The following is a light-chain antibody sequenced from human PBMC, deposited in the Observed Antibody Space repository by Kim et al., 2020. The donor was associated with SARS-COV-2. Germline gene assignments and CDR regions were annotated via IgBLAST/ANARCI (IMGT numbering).Light chain of an antibody. J-gene: IGLJ2*01. V-gene: IGLV6-57*03. CDR1: SCSIASNY. Sequence: GKTVTIACTRSSCSIASNYVQWYQQRPGSAPTTVIYEDNQRPSGVPDRFSGSIDSSSNSASLTISGLKTEDEADYYCQSYDSSSVVFGGGTQLTVL. CDR3: QSYDSSSVV. CDR2: EDN.